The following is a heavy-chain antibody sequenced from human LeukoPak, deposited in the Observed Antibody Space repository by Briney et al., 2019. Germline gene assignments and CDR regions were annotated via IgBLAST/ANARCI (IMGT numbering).Heavy chain of an antibody. Sequence: PSETLSLTCAVYGGSFSGYYWSWIRQPPGKGLEWIGEINHSGSTNYNPSLKSRVTISVDTSKNQFSLKLSSVTAADTAVYCCARGSHDDPDYFDYWGQGTLVTVSS. CDR3: ARGSHDDPDYFDY. CDR1: GGSFSGYY. V-gene: IGHV4-34*01. J-gene: IGHJ4*02. D-gene: IGHD3-16*01. CDR2: INHSGST.